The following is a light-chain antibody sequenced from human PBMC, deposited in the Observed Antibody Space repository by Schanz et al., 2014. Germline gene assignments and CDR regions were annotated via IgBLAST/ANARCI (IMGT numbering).Light chain of an antibody. V-gene: IGLV2-14*03. CDR1: SGDVGAYNY. J-gene: IGLJ1*01. CDR2: DVS. Sequence: QSALTQPASVSGSPGQSITISCTGTSGDVGAYNYVSWYQHHPGKAPKLMIFDVSHRPSGVSNRFSGSKSGNTASLTISGLQAEDEAEYYCSSYTPSSTTLYVFGTGTKVTVL. CDR3: SSYTPSSTTLYV.